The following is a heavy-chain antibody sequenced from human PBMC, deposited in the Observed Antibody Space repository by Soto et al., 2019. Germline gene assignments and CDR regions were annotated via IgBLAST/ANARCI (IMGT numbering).Heavy chain of an antibody. CDR2: INTDGGTT. D-gene: IGHD1-26*01. V-gene: IGHV3-74*01. CDR3: ARQTGLGATNY. Sequence: EVQLVESGGGLVQPGGSLRLSCAGSGFTFSNYWMHWVRQTPGKGLVWVARINTDGGTTSYADSAKGRFTISRDNAMNILYLQMTSLRVEDTVAYHCARQTGLGATNYWGQGTLVTVSS. J-gene: IGHJ4*02. CDR1: GFTFSNYW.